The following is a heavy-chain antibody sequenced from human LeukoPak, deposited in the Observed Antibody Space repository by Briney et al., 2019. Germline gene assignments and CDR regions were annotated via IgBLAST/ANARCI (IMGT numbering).Heavy chain of an antibody. CDR1: GASISAFH. CDR2: IYSSGST. Sequence: SETLSLTCTVSGASISAFHWTWFRQPAGKGREWIGLIYSSGSTLFNPSLKSRVAISVELTKNLLSLKLTSVTAADTAMYYCARKDGDYCGRGTLVTVSS. V-gene: IGHV4-4*07. J-gene: IGHJ4*02. CDR3: ARKDGDY.